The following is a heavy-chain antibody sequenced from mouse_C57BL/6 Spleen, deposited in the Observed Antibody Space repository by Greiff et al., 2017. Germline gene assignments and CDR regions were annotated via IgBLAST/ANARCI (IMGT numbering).Heavy chain of an antibody. CDR1: GFTFSSYA. D-gene: IGHD2-5*01. CDR2: ISDGGSYT. Sequence: EVMLVESGGGLVKPGGSLKLSCAASGFTFSSYAMSWVRQTPEKRLEWVATISDGGSYTYYPDNVKGRFTISRDNAKNNLYLQMSHLKSEDTAMYYCARDSHSNFDYWGQGTTLTVSS. V-gene: IGHV5-4*01. J-gene: IGHJ2*01. CDR3: ARDSHSNFDY.